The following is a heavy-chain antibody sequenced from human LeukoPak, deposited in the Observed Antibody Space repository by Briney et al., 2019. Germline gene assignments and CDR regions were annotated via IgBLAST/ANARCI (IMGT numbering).Heavy chain of an antibody. V-gene: IGHV4/OR15-8*02. CDR1: GSSIGDFNW. D-gene: IGHD6-13*01. J-gene: IGHJ4*02. Sequence: PSETLSLTCIVSGSSIGDFNWRSWVRQPPGKEVEWLGEIHPTGKTNYRPSLRSRVTISLDKPKRHFSLRLTSVTVADTAVYYCARGAVGSSWRFDLWGRGTLVTVSS. CDR3: ARGAVGSSWRFDL. CDR2: IHPTGKT.